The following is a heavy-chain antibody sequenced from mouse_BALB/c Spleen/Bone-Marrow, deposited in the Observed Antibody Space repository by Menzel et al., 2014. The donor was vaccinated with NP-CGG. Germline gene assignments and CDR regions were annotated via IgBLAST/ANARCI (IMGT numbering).Heavy chain of an antibody. CDR2: IYPGDGDT. D-gene: IGHD2-10*02. V-gene: IGHV1-80*01. Sequence: VQLQQSGAELVRPGSSVKISCKASGYAFSSYWMSWVKQRPGQGLEWIGQIYPGDGDTNYNGKFKGKATLTADKSSSTAYMQLSSLTSEDSAVYFCARQYGNYFDYWGQGTTLTVSS. CDR3: ARQYGNYFDY. CDR1: GYAFSSYW. J-gene: IGHJ2*01.